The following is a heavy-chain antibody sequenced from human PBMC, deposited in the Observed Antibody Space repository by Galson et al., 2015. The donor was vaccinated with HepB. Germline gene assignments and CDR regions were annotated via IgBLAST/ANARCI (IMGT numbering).Heavy chain of an antibody. CDR1: GYSFTSYW. CDR3: ARRVGYYDFWSGYTDPYGNWFDP. CDR2: IYPGDSDT. J-gene: IGHJ5*02. Sequence: QSGAEVKKTGESLKISCKGSGYSFTSYWIGWVRQMPGKGLEWMGIIYPGDSDTRYSPSFQGQVTISADKSISTAYLQWSSLKASDTAMYYCARRVGYYDFWSGYTDPYGNWFDPWGQGTLVTVSS. V-gene: IGHV5-51*01. D-gene: IGHD3-3*01.